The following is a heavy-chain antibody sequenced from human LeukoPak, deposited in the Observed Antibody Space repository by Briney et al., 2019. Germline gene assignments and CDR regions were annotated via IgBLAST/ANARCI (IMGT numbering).Heavy chain of an antibody. V-gene: IGHV3-11*01. Sequence: PGGSLRLSCAASGFTFSDYYMSWIRQAPGKGLEWVSYISSSGSTIYCADSVKGRFTISRDNAKNSLYLQMNSLRAEDTAVYYCARDSTLGNDFWSGYSPRFDSWGQGTLVTVSS. J-gene: IGHJ4*02. CDR3: ARDSTLGNDFWSGYSPRFDS. CDR1: GFTFSDYY. D-gene: IGHD3-3*01. CDR2: ISSSGSTI.